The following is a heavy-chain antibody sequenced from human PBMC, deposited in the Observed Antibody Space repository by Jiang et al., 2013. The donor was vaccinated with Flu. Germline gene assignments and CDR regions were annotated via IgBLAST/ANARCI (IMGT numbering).Heavy chain of an antibody. J-gene: IGHJ4*02. Sequence: VQLVESGGGVVQPGRSLRLSCVASGFTFSTYGMHWVRQAPGKGLEWVAVISDDGYNKHFGDSVKGRFTISRDNSMNTLFLQMNSLRNEDTAMYYCARENIASAGADSWGQGTLVTVSS. V-gene: IGHV3-30*03. CDR2: ISDDGYNK. D-gene: IGHD6-13*01. CDR1: GFTFSTYG. CDR3: ARENIASAGADS.